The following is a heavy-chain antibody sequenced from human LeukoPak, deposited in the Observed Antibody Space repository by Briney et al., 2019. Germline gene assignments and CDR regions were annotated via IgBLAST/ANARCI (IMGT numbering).Heavy chain of an antibody. J-gene: IGHJ5*01. CDR1: GYTFRSYW. Sequence: VEFLKISCECSGYTFRSYWIGWVRHMPGKDLDWMGLIYPGDSDPRYSPSFQGQVTFAADLSLNTAYLQWSSLEASDTAIYYCTRQSQACSTGSCYVVSWGQGTQVTVSS. D-gene: IGHD2-15*01. CDR3: TRQSQACSTGSCYVVS. V-gene: IGHV5-51*01. CDR2: IYPGDSDP.